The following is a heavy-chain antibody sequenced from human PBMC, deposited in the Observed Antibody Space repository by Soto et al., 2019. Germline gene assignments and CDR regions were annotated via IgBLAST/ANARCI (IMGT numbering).Heavy chain of an antibody. J-gene: IGHJ4*02. D-gene: IGHD3-3*01. CDR1: GFFFRSYA. V-gene: IGHV3-30-3*01. Sequence: QVQLVESGGGVVQPGRSLRLSCAASGFFFRSYAMHWVRQAPGKGLEWVAVISYDGSNKYYADSVKGRFTISRDNSKNTLYLQMNSLRAEDTAVYCCARPQGTTYDDFWNGYHDYWGQGTLVTVSS. CDR2: ISYDGSNK. CDR3: ARPQGTTYDDFWNGYHDY.